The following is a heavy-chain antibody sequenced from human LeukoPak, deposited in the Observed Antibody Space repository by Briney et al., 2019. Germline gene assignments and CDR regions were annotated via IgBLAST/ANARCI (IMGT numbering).Heavy chain of an antibody. Sequence: GGSLRLSCTASGFTFSSYWMSWVRQAPGKGLEWVANIKQDGSEKYYVDSVKGRFTISRDNAKNSLYLQMDSLRAEDTAVYYCTRDWSSSSGLDYWGQGTLVTVSS. J-gene: IGHJ4*02. CDR2: IKQDGSEK. D-gene: IGHD2-2*01. CDR1: GFTFSSYW. CDR3: TRDWSSSSGLDY. V-gene: IGHV3-7*01.